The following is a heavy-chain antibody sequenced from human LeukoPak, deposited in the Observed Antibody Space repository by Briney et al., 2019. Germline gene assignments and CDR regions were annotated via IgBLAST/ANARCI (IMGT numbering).Heavy chain of an antibody. D-gene: IGHD4-17*01. V-gene: IGHV4-59*13. J-gene: IGHJ3*02. CDR2: IYYSGST. CDR3: ARERRGYGDYGDAFDI. CDR1: GGSISSYY. Sequence: PSETLSLTCTVSGGSISSYYWSWIRQPPGKGLEWIGYIYYSGSTNYNPSLKSRVTISVDTSKNQSSLKLSSVTAADTAVYYCARERRGYGDYGDAFDIWGQGTMVTVSS.